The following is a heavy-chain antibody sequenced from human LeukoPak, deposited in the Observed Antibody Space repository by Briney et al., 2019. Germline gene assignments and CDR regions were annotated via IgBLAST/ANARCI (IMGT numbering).Heavy chain of an antibody. CDR3: AKTGYYDFWSGPWGDYYYMDV. D-gene: IGHD3-3*01. J-gene: IGHJ6*03. CDR2: IWYDGSNK. CDR1: GFTYSSYG. V-gene: IGHV3-33*06. Sequence: PGGSLRLSCTASGFTYSSYGMHWVRQAPGEGLEGVAVIWYDGSNKYYADSVKGRFTISRDNSKNTLSLQMNRLRAEDTAVYYCAKTGYYDFWSGPWGDYYYMDVWGKGTTVTVSS.